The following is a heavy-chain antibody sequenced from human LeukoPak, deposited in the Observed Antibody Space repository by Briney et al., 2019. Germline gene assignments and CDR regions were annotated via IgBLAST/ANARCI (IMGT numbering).Heavy chain of an antibody. V-gene: IGHV4-61*02. J-gene: IGHJ6*03. CDR2: IYTSGST. D-gene: IGHD1-26*01. CDR1: GGSISSGSYY. CDR3: AREVEGSHSLYYYYMDV. Sequence: SQTLSLTCTVSGGSISSGSYYWSWIRQPAGKGLEWIGRIYTSGSTNYNPSLKSRVTMSVDTSKNQFSLKLSSVTAADTAVYYCAREVEGSHSLYYYYMDVWGKGTTVTISS.